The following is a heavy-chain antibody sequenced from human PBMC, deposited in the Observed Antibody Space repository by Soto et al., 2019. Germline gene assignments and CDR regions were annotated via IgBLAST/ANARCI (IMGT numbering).Heavy chain of an antibody. V-gene: IGHV1-69*01. CDR1: GFSLNNNG. CDR3: ARVLYYGSGSYSPYGMDV. CDR2: VSPPFRTS. J-gene: IGHJ6*02. D-gene: IGHD3-10*01. Sequence: QVQLVQSGAEVKKPGSPVKVSSKTPGFSLNNNGIGGVRKAPGHGLEGLGGVSPPFRTSNYARKFQGRISITADASTGTVNMELSSLTSEDTAQYYCARVLYYGSGSYSPYGMDVWGQGTTVTVSS.